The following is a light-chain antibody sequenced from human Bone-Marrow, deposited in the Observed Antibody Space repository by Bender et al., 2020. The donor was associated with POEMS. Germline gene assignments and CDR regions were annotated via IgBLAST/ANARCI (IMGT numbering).Light chain of an antibody. Sequence: YVLTQPPSVSVAPGQTASITCEGDDIGSKVVHWYQQRPGQAPVLVVHADTLRPPGIPERFAGSNSGKAASLAISRVEAGDEADYYCQGWESGGDRVVFGGGTKLTVL. V-gene: IGLV3-21*02. CDR3: QGWESGGDRVV. CDR1: DIGSKV. J-gene: IGLJ2*01. CDR2: ADT.